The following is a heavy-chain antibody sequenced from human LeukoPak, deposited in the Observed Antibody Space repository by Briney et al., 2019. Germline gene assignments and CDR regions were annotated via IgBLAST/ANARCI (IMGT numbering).Heavy chain of an antibody. V-gene: IGHV3-23*01. CDR1: GFTFDDYA. Sequence: GGSLRLSCAASGFTFDDYAMHWVRQAPGKGLEWVSAISGSGGSTYYADSVKGRFTISRDNSKNTLYLQMNSLRAEDTAVYYCAKASGAVAGTDDYWGQGTLVTVSS. CDR3: AKASGAVAGTDDY. J-gene: IGHJ4*02. D-gene: IGHD6-19*01. CDR2: ISGSGGST.